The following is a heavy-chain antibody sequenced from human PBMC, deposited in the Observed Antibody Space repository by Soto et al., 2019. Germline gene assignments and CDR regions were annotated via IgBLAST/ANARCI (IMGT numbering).Heavy chain of an antibody. CDR1: GFTFRDDA. CDR2: VSNSGSST. D-gene: IGHD2-21*01. Sequence: GGSLRLSCAASGFTFRDDAMSWVRQAPGRGLGWVFGVSNSGSSTYYADSVKGRFTISRDNSKNTLYLQMNSLRAEDTAVYYCAKHSRETTACCGEDWGQGTRVTVSS. CDR3: AKHSRETTACCGED. J-gene: IGHJ4*02. V-gene: IGHV3-23*01.